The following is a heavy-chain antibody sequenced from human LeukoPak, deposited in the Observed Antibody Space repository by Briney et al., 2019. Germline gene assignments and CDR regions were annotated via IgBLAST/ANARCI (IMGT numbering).Heavy chain of an antibody. D-gene: IGHD3-22*01. CDR2: ISGSGGST. V-gene: IGHV3-23*01. Sequence: GGSLRLSCAASGFTFSSYGMSWVRQAPGKGLEWVSAISGSGGSTYYADSVKGRFTISRDNSKNTLYLQMNSLRAEDTAVYYCAKDSAPPYYYDSRGYYYPAYFDYWGQGTLVTVSS. CDR1: GFTFSSYG. J-gene: IGHJ4*02. CDR3: AKDSAPPYYYDSRGYYYPAYFDY.